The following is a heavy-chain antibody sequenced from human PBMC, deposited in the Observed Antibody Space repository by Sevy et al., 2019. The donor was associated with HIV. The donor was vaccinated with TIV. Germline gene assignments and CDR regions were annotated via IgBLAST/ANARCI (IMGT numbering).Heavy chain of an antibody. CDR1: GFTFDDYA. V-gene: IGHV3-9*01. D-gene: IGHD6-19*01. J-gene: IGHJ2*01. Sequence: GGSLRLSCAASGFTFDDYAMHWVRQAPGKGLEWVSGISWNSGSIGYADSVKGRFTISRDNAKNSLYLQMNSLRAEDTALYYCAKGPNAHMYSSGWYFDLWGRGTLVTVSS. CDR2: ISWNSGSI. CDR3: AKGPNAHMYSSGWYFDL.